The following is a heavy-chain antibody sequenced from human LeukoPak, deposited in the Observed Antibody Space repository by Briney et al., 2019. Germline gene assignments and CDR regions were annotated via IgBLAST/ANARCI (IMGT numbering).Heavy chain of an antibody. CDR3: AKHQLGDCSSTSCYVEPGLDY. Sequence: PGRSLRLSCAASGFTFSSYGMHWVRQAPGKGLEWVAVISYDGSNKYYADSVKGRFTISRDNSKNTLYLQMNSLRAEDTAVYYCAKHQLGDCSSTSCYVEPGLDYWGQGTLVTVSS. J-gene: IGHJ4*02. V-gene: IGHV3-30*18. D-gene: IGHD2-2*01. CDR2: ISYDGSNK. CDR1: GFTFSSYG.